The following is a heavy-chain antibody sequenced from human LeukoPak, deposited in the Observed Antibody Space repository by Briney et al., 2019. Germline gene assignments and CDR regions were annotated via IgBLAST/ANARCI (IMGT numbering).Heavy chain of an antibody. CDR2: ISDSGGST. D-gene: IGHD6-19*01. J-gene: IGHJ5*02. CDR3: AKDLSRAVAADWFDP. Sequence: GGSLRLSCAASGFTFSNYDMSWVRQAPGMGLEWVSSISDSGGSTYYADSVKGRFTISRDNSKNTLYLQMTNLRAADTAVYYCAKDLSRAVAADWFDPWDQGSLVTVSS. V-gene: IGHV3-23*01. CDR1: GFTFSNYD.